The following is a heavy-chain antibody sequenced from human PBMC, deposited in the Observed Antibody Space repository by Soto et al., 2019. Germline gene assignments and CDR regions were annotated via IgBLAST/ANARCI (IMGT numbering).Heavy chain of an antibody. Sequence: EEQLLESGGGLVQPGGSLRVSCAASGFTFSSYGMSWVRQAPGKGPEWVSTLSGSGDRTDYADSVRGRFTISRDNSKNTVYLQMNSLRTEDTAIYYCAKSNQIFGVLIDYYYYGMDVW. V-gene: IGHV3-23*01. CDR3: AKSNQIFGVLIDYYYYGMDV. J-gene: IGHJ6*01. CDR2: LSGSGDRT. CDR1: GFTFSSYG. D-gene: IGHD3-3*01.